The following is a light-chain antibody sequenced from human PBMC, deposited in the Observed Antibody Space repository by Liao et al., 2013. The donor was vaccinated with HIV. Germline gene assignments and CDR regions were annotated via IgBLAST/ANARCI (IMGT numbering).Light chain of an antibody. V-gene: IGLV3-1*01. CDR2: QDS. CDR1: DLGDRY. CDR3: QAWDSNSWV. Sequence: SFELTQPPSVSVSPGQTASITCSGNDLGDRYVSWYQQRPGQSPVLVIYQDSRRPSGIPERFSGSNSGNTATLTISGTQTMDEADYYCQAWDSNSWVFGGGTELTVL. J-gene: IGLJ3*02.